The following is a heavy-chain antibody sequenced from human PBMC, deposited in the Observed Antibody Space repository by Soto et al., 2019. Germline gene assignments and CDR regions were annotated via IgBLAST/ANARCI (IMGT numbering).Heavy chain of an antibody. Sequence: SETLSLTCAVYGGSFSGYYWSWIRQPPGKGLEWIGEINHSGSTNYNPSLKSRVTISVDTSKNQFSLKLSSVTAADTAVYYCPSQGPNWDWDYYYGMDVWGQGTTVTVSS. V-gene: IGHV4-34*01. CDR3: PSQGPNWDWDYYYGMDV. CDR2: INHSGST. J-gene: IGHJ6*02. D-gene: IGHD7-27*01. CDR1: GGSFSGYY.